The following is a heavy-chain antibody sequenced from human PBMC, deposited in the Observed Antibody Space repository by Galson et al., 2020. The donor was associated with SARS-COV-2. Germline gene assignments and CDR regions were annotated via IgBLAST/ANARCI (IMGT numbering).Heavy chain of an antibody. CDR2: IYYDGNT. D-gene: IGHD5-18*01. J-gene: IGHJ4*02. CDR3: VRDDGTAPWDC. Sequence: METGGSLRLSCAASGFAVSSKYMSWVRQAPGKGLEWVSVIYYDGNTNYADSVRGRFTISRDASKNTVSLQMNSLRAEDTAMYYCVRDDGTAPWDCWGSGTLVSVSS. CDR1: GFAVSSKY. V-gene: IGHV3-53*05.